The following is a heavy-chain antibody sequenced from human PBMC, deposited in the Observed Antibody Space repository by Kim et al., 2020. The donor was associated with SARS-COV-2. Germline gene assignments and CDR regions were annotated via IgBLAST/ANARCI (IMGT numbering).Heavy chain of an antibody. CDR3: ARDGGSYYRY. J-gene: IGHJ4*02. D-gene: IGHD1-26*01. CDR1: GGSFSGYY. V-gene: IGHV4-34*01. CDR2: INHSVST. Sequence: SETLSLTCAVYGGSFSGYYWSWIRQPPGKGLEWIGEINHSVSTNYNPSLKSRVTISVDTSKNQFSLKLSSVTAADTAVYYCARDGGSYYRYWGQGTLVTVSS.